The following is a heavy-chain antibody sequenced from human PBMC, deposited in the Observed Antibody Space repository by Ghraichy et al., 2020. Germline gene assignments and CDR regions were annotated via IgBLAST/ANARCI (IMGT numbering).Heavy chain of an antibody. V-gene: IGHV1-69*13. CDR1: GGTFSSYA. CDR3: ASRGGPYSSSWFDY. D-gene: IGHD6-13*01. Sequence: SVKVSCKASGGTFSSYAISWVRQAPGQGLEWMGGIIPIFGTANYAQKFQGRVTITADESTSTAYMELSSLRSEDTAVYYCASRGGPYSSSWFDYWGQGTLVTVSS. J-gene: IGHJ4*02. CDR2: IIPIFGTA.